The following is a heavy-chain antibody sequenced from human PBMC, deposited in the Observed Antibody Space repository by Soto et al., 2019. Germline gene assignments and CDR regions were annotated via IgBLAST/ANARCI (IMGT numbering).Heavy chain of an antibody. J-gene: IGHJ4*02. Sequence: EVQLLESGGGLVQPGGSLRLSCAASGFTFSSYARSWVRQAPGKGLEWVSAITGSGGSTYYADSVKGRFTITTDNSKNPLYLKLNGVRAEDTAVYYCAKDRVTTVTTKSFDYLGLRTRVTVSS. V-gene: IGHV3-23*01. CDR1: GFTFSSYA. D-gene: IGHD4-17*01. CDR3: AKDRVTTVTTKSFDY. CDR2: ITGSGGST.